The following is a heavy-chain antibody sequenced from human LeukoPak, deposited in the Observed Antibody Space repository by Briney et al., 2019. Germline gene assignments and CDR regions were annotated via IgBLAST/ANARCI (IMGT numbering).Heavy chain of an antibody. J-gene: IGHJ4*02. V-gene: IGHV3-64D*06. CDR2: ISSNGDNT. CDR3: VRGTGY. Sequence: GGSLRLSCATSGFTFSTYVMHWVRQAPGKGLEYVSAISSNGDNTYYADSVKGRFTISRDNSKNTLYLQMSSLRADDTAVYYCVRGTGYWGQGTLVTVSS. CDR1: GFTFSTYV.